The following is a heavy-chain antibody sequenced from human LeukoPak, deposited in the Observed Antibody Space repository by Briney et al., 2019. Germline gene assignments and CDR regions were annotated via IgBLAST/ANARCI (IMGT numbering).Heavy chain of an antibody. D-gene: IGHD6-13*01. CDR2: IGGSDSGT. CDR1: GFPFSSYD. Sequence: PGGPLRLSCAASGFPFSSYDMNWVRQAPGKGLEWMSAIGGSDSGTFYRDSVNGRFTISIDNSNNRLSLEMNSLRAEDTAVYYCVKQWSLAAAGTFDFWGQGTLVTVSS. V-gene: IGHV3-23*01. J-gene: IGHJ4*02. CDR3: VKQWSLAAAGTFDF.